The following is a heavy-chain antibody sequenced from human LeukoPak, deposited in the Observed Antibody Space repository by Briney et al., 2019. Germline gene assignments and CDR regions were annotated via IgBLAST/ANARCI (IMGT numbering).Heavy chain of an antibody. CDR1: GYTFTSYG. D-gene: IGHD5-12*01. J-gene: IGHJ5*02. CDR3: AAGYSGYDSAWFDP. CDR2: INPNSGGT. Sequence: ASVKVSCKASGYTFTSYGISWVRQAPGQGLEWMGWINPNSGGTNYAQKFQGRVTMTRDTSISTAYMELSRLRSDDTAVYYCAAGYSGYDSAWFDPWGQGTLVTVSS. V-gene: IGHV1-2*02.